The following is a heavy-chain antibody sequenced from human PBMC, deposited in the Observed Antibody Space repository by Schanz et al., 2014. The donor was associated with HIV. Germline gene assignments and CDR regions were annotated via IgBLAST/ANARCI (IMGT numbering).Heavy chain of an antibody. D-gene: IGHD4-4*01. CDR3: ARETVNEEEGRDV. V-gene: IGHV3-21*01. CDR1: FFPFRIYS. CDR2: VNEASDYR. J-gene: IGHJ6*02. Sequence: EVQLVESGGGLVKPFFSLLLCCASSFFPFRIYSMTWVRQAPGKGLEWVSSVNEASDYRYYADSVKGRFTISRDNSKNTLYLEMNSLRPEDTAVYYCARETVNEEEGRDVWGQGTTVTVSS.